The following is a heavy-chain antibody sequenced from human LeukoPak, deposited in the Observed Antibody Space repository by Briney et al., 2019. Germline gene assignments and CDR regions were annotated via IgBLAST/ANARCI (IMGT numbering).Heavy chain of an antibody. D-gene: IGHD3-22*01. CDR1: GYTFTDYY. V-gene: IGHV1-2*02. CDR2: INPNNGGT. Sequence: ASVKVSCKASGYTFTDYYMHWVRQAPGQGLEWMGWINPNNGGTNYEQKFQGRVTMTRDTSISTAYMELTRLRSDDTAVYYCARDLERVYDNSGYQAFDIWGHGTMVTVSS. J-gene: IGHJ3*02. CDR3: ARDLERVYDNSGYQAFDI.